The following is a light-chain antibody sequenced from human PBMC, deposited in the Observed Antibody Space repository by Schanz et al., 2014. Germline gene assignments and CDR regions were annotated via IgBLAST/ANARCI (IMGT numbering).Light chain of an antibody. CDR1: SSDVGGDNF. J-gene: IGLJ2*01. V-gene: IGLV2-8*01. CDR3: SSYAGNNKLL. Sequence: QSALTQPPSASGSPGQSVTISCTGTSSDVGGDNFVSWYQQHPGKAPKLMIYEINKRPSGVPDRFSGSKSGNTASLTVSGLQAEDEADYYCSSYAGNNKLLFGGGTKLTV. CDR2: EIN.